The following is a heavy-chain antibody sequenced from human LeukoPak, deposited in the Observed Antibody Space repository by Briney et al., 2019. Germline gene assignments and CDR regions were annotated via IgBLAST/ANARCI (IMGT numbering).Heavy chain of an antibody. V-gene: IGHV4-39*01. CDR2: IYYSGST. CDR3: TVGVVKI. J-gene: IGHJ4*02. CDR1: GGSISSGSYY. Sequence: PSETLSLTCTVSGGSISSGSYYWGWIRQPPGKGLEWIGSIYYSGSTYYNPSLKSRVTISVDTSKNQFSLKLSSVTAADTAVYYCTVGVVKIWGQGTLVTVSS. D-gene: IGHD3-3*01.